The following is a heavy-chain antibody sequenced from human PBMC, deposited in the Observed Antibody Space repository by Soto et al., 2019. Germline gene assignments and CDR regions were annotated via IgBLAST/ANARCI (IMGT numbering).Heavy chain of an antibody. J-gene: IGHJ4*02. CDR1: GFAVNSDY. V-gene: IGHV3-66*03. CDR3: AREDKPFNTVAGPVLPDY. D-gene: IGHD6-19*01. CDR2: LYGGGTT. Sequence: EVQLVASGGGLIQPGGSLRLSCAASGFAVNSDYMSWVRQAPGKGLEWVSVLYGGGTTHYSDSVKGRFTISRDNSKNTLYLQMNSLRAEDTAVYYCAREDKPFNTVAGPVLPDYWGQGTLVTVSS.